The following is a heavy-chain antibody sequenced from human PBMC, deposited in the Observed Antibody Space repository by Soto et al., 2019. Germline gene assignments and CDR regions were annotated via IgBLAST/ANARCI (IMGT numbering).Heavy chain of an antibody. CDR2: INQSGST. J-gene: IGHJ6*02. Sequence: PSDSRSLTCPASGWSISSYYWSWIRQPAGKGLECIGEINQSGSTNYNPSLKSRVTISVDTSKSQFSLKLSSVTAADTAVYYCARLGIVVVPAAQYYYYYGMDVWGQGTTVTVSS. V-gene: IGHV4-34*01. CDR3: ARLGIVVVPAAQYYYYYGMDV. CDR1: GWSISSYY. D-gene: IGHD2-2*01.